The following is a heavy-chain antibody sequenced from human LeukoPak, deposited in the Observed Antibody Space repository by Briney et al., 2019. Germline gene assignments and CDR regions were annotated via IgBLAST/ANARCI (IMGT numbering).Heavy chain of an antibody. D-gene: IGHD3-3*01. J-gene: IGHJ4*02. CDR3: ARSGIPNYDFWSGPFDY. V-gene: IGHV1-69*05. CDR1: GGTFSSYA. Sequence: SVKVSCKASGGTFSSYAISWVRQAPGQGLEWMGRIFPIFGTANYAQKFQGRVTITTDESTSTAYMELSSLRSEDTAVYYCARSGIPNYDFWSGPFDYWGQGTLVTVSS. CDR2: IFPIFGTA.